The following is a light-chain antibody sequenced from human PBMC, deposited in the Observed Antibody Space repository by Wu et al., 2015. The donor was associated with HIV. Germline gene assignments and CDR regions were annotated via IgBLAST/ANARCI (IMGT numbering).Light chain of an antibody. CDR2: GAS. CDR1: QTVRDNY. V-gene: IGKV3D-20*02. Sequence: DIVLTQSPGTLSLSPGERATLSCRASQTVRDNYLAWYQQKPGQAPRLLISGASSRATGIPDRFSGSGSGTDFTLTIGGLEPEDFAVYYCQHRFNWPLIFGQGTRLEIK. J-gene: IGKJ5*01. CDR3: QHRFNWPLI.